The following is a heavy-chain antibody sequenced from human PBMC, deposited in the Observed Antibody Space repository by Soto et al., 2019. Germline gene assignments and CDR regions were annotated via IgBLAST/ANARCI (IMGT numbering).Heavy chain of an antibody. D-gene: IGHD2-2*01. CDR3: ARDSSCSNNNCYRWFDP. J-gene: IGHJ5*02. CDR1: GVTFSSYS. CDR2: ISSSSSTI. V-gene: IGHV3-48*01. Sequence: EAQLVESGGGLVQPGGSLRLSCTASGVTFSSYSMNWVRQAPGKGLEWVSYISSSSSTIYYADSVKGRFTISRDNTKNSLYLQMNSLRAEDTAVYYCARDSSCSNNNCYRWFDPWGQGTLVTVSS.